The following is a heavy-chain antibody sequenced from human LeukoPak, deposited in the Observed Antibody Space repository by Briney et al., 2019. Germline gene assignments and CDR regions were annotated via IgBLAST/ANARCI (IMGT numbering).Heavy chain of an antibody. Sequence: GESLRLSCAASGFSFSSYGMHWVRQAPGKGLGWVAVISYDGSNKYYADSVKGRFTISRDNSKNTLYLQMNSLRADDTAVYFCAKVTTGIAAAGIDCWGQGTLVIVSS. V-gene: IGHV3-33*06. J-gene: IGHJ4*02. CDR1: GFSFSSYG. D-gene: IGHD6-13*01. CDR2: ISYDGSNK. CDR3: AKVTTGIAAAGIDC.